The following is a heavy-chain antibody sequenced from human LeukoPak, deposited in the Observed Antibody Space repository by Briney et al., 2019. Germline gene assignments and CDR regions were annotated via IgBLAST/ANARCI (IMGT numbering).Heavy chain of an antibody. J-gene: IGHJ5*02. CDR1: GGTFSSYA. CDR3: ARDPVYSNWFDP. CDR2: IIPIFGTA. D-gene: IGHD1-14*01. V-gene: IGHV1-69*06. Sequence: SVKVSCKASGGTFSSYAISWVRQAPGQGLEWMGGIIPIFGTANYAQKFQGRATITADKSTSTAYMELSSLRSEDTAVYYCARDPVYSNWFDPWGQGTLVTVSS.